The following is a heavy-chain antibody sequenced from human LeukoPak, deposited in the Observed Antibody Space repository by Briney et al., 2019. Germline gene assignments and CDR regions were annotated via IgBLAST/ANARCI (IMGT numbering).Heavy chain of an antibody. Sequence: GGSLRLSCAASGFTFSSYSMNWVRQAPGKGLEWVSYISSSSSTIYYTDSVKGRFTISRDNAKNSLYLQMNSLRAEDTAVYYCAKGLSSGWYLRLDAFDIWGQGTMVTVSS. J-gene: IGHJ3*02. CDR3: AKGLSSGWYLRLDAFDI. D-gene: IGHD6-19*01. CDR2: ISSSSSTI. CDR1: GFTFSSYS. V-gene: IGHV3-48*01.